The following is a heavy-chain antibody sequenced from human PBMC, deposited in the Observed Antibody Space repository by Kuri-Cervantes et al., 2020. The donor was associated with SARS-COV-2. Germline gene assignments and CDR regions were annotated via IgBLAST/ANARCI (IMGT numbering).Heavy chain of an antibody. D-gene: IGHD2-8*01. CDR3: ARDPSSVRLMGSPCYFDD. V-gene: IGHV4-38-2*02. CDR1: GYSISSGYY. J-gene: IGHJ4*02. CDR2: IWHKGTT. Sequence: LRLSCTVSGYSISSGYYWGWIRQPPGKGLEWIVSIWHKGTTHYSPSLKSRVTFSLDTSQNQFSLRLSSVAAADTAVYYCARDPSSVRLMGSPCYFDDWGQGTLVTVSS.